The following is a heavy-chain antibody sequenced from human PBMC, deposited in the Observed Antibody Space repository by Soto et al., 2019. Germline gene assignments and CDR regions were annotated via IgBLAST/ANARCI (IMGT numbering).Heavy chain of an antibody. CDR1: GGSISSDY. CDR2: LYYTGST. V-gene: IGHV4-59*01. D-gene: IGHD1-1*01. J-gene: IGHJ5*02. CDR3: ARDQSWHDLVWWFDP. Sequence: SETLSLTCTVSGGSISSDYWSWIRQPPGKGLEWIGYLYYTGSTRYNPSLKSRVTISLDTSKKQFYMELNSLTSEDTAVYYCARDQSWHDLVWWFDPWGQGTLVTVSS.